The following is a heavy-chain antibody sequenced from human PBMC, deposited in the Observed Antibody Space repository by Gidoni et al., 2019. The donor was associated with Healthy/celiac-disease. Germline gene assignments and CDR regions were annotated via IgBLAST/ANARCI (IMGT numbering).Heavy chain of an antibody. V-gene: IGHV1-69*09. J-gene: IGHJ6*02. CDR2: IIPILGIA. CDR1: GGTFSSYA. D-gene: IGHD3-10*01. Sequence: QVQLVQSGAEVKKPGSSVKVSCKASGGTFSSYAISWVRQAPGQGLEWMGRIIPILGIANYAQKFQGRVTITADKSTSTAYMELSSLRSEDTAVYYCARDRVPRSRTRGLYYYYGMDVWGQGTTVTVSS. CDR3: ARDRVPRSRTRGLYYYYGMDV.